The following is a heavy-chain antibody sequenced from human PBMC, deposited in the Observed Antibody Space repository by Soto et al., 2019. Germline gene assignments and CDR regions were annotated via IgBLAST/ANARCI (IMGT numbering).Heavy chain of an antibody. CDR1: GFTFSNAW. D-gene: IGHD1-26*01. Sequence: LGGSLRLSCAASGFTFSNAWMSWVRQAPGKGLEWVGRIKSKTDGGTTDYAAPVKGRFTISRDDSKNTLYLQMNSLKTEDTAVYYCTTDELLDYYYYGMDVWGQGTTVTVSS. CDR2: IKSKTDGGTT. J-gene: IGHJ6*02. V-gene: IGHV3-15*01. CDR3: TTDELLDYYYYGMDV.